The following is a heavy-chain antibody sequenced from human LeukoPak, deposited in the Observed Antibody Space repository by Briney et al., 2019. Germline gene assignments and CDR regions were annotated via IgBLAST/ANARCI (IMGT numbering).Heavy chain of an antibody. J-gene: IGHJ5*02. CDR1: GGSFSGYY. Sequence: SETLSLTCAVYGGSFSGYYWSWIRQPPGKGLEWIGEINHSGSTNYNPSLKSRVTISVDTSKNQFSLKLSSVTAADTAVYYCARASMVWGVTINWFDPWGQGTLVTVSS. CDR3: ARASMVWGVTINWFDP. V-gene: IGHV4-34*01. D-gene: IGHD3-10*01. CDR2: INHSGST.